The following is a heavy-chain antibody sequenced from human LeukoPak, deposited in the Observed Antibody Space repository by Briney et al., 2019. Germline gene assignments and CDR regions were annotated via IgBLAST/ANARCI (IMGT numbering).Heavy chain of an antibody. D-gene: IGHD3-10*01. J-gene: IGHJ4*02. V-gene: IGHV3-48*04. Sequence: GGSLRLSCAASGFTFSSYRMSWVRQAPGKGLEWVSSISASSNNIYYADSVKGRFTISRDNAKNSLYLQMNSLRAEDTAVYYCARGIYGSGQAGFDYWGQGTLVTASS. CDR2: ISASSNNI. CDR1: GFTFSSYR. CDR3: ARGIYGSGQAGFDY.